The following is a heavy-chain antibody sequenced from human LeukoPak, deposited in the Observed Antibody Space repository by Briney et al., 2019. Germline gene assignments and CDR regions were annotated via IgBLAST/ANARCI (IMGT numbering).Heavy chain of an antibody. V-gene: IGHV3-11*01. D-gene: IGHD3-22*01. Sequence: GGSLRLSCAASGFTFSDYYMSWIRQAPGKGLEWVSYISSSGSTIYYADSVKGRFTISRDNAKNSLYLQMNSLRAEDTAVYYCARDPDYYDSSGYQDAFDIWGQGTMVTVSS. CDR3: ARDPDYYDSSGYQDAFDI. J-gene: IGHJ3*02. CDR2: ISSSGSTI. CDR1: GFTFSDYY.